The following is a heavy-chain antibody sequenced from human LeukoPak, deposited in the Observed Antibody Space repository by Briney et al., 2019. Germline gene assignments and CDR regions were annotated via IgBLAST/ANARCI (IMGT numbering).Heavy chain of an antibody. V-gene: IGHV1-2*06. CDR2: INPNSGGT. J-gene: IGHJ3*02. Sequence: GASAKVSCKASGYTFTDYYLHWVRQAPGQGLEWMGRINPNSGGTNYAQKFQGRVTMTRDTSISTAYMELSRLRSDDTAVYYCARRQIAADAFDIWGQGTMVTVSS. CDR1: GYTFTDYY. D-gene: IGHD6-13*01. CDR3: ARRQIAADAFDI.